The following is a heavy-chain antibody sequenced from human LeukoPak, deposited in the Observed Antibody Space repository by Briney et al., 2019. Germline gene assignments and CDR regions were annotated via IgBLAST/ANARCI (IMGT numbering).Heavy chain of an antibody. J-gene: IGHJ5*02. D-gene: IGHD3-10*01. CDR2: INHSGST. CDR1: GGSFSGYY. V-gene: IGHV4-34*01. Sequence: PSETLSLTCAVYGGSFSGYYWSWIRQPPGKGLEWIGEINHSGSTNYNPSLKSRVTVSVDTSKNQFSLKLSPVTAADTAVYYCARGPISMVRGVMVPSWFDPWGQGTLVTVSS. CDR3: ARGPISMVRGVMVPSWFDP.